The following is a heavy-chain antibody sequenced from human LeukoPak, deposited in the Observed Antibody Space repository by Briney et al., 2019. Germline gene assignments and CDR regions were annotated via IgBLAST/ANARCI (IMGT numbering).Heavy chain of an antibody. J-gene: IGHJ4*02. CDR2: IYSGGST. CDR3: ARDLGYYGSGSYYND. CDR1: GFTFSSYG. D-gene: IGHD3-10*01. V-gene: IGHV3-NL1*01. Sequence: GGSLRLSCAASGFTFSSYGMHWVRQAPGKGLEWVAVIYSGGSTYYADSVKGRFTISRDNAKNSLYLQMNSLRAEDTAVYYCARDLGYYGSGSYYNDWGQGTLVTVSS.